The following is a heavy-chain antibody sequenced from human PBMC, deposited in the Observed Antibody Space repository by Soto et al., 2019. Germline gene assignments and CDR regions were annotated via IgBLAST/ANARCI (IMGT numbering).Heavy chain of an antibody. CDR1: DDAIISGDYY. CDR2: IFHSGRT. Sequence: SETLSLTCTVSDDAIISGDYYFTCIRQGPGKGLEWIGYIFHSGRTDYNPSLTSRVTISVDTSKNIFSLRVNSVTAADTAVYYCARGNYSDYRSSFDFWGQGALVTVSS. V-gene: IGHV4-30-4*01. J-gene: IGHJ4*02. D-gene: IGHD4-17*01. CDR3: ARGNYSDYRSSFDF.